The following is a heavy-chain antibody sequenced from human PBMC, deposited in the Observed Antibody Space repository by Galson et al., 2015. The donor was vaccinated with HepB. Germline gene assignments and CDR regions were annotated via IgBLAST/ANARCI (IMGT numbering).Heavy chain of an antibody. CDR1: GFTFSSYW. D-gene: IGHD1-26*01. CDR2: IKQDGSEK. J-gene: IGHJ4*02. V-gene: IGHV3-7*03. CDR3: ASYRPRKYFDY. Sequence: SLRLSCAASGFTFSSYWMSWVRQAPGKGLEWVANIKQDGSEKYYVDSVKGRFTISRDNAKNSLYLQMNCLRAEDTAVYHCASYRPRKYFDYWGQGTLVTVSS.